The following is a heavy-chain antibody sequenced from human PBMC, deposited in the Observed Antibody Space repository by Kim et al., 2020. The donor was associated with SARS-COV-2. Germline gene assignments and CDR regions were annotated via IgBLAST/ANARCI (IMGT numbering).Heavy chain of an antibody. CDR1: GFSLSTSGVG. CDR2: IYWDDDK. Sequence: SGPTLVNPTQTLTLTCTFSGFSLSTSGVGVGWIRQPPGKALEWLALIYWDDDKRYSPSLKSRLTITKDTSKNQVVLTMTNMDPVDTATYYCAHSNPQSRYKMATIPSHFDYWGQGTLVTVSS. CDR3: AHSNPQSRYKMATIPSHFDY. V-gene: IGHV2-5*02. D-gene: IGHD3-16*02. J-gene: IGHJ4*02.